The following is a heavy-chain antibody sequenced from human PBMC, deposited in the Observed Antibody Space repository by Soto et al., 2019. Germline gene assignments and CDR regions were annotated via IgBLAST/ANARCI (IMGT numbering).Heavy chain of an antibody. CDR3: ARYHSSSWYGSYYYGMDV. D-gene: IGHD6-13*01. CDR2: IYYSGST. CDR1: GGSISSSSYY. V-gene: IGHV4-39*01. J-gene: IGHJ6*02. Sequence: SETLSLTCTVSGGSISSSSYYWGWIRQPPGKGLEWIGSIYYSGSTYYNPSLKSRVTISVDTSKNQFSLKLSSVTAADTAVYYCARYHSSSWYGSYYYGMDVWGQGTTVTVSS.